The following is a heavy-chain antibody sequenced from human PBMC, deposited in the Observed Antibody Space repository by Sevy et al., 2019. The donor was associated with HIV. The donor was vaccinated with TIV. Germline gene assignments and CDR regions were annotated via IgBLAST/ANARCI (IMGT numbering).Heavy chain of an antibody. V-gene: IGHV3-49*04. CDR2: VKSDVYGGTV. Sequence: GGSLRLSCTASGFTFGDYCMSWVRQAPVKGLEWVAFVKSDVYGGTVDHAASVRGRFVISRDDSETIAYLQMNDLKTEDTGVYYCTRWKAAQSIFDYWGQGALVTVSS. CDR1: GFTFGDYC. J-gene: IGHJ4*02. CDR3: TRWKAAQSIFDY. D-gene: IGHD6-13*01.